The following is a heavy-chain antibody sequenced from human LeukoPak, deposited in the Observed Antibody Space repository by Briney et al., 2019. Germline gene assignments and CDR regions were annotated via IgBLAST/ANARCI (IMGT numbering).Heavy chain of an antibody. CDR1: GGSFSGYY. D-gene: IGHD3-10*01. J-gene: IGHJ5*02. CDR3: ARGLEDYGSGSYYNLHWFDP. V-gene: IGHV4-34*01. Sequence: SETLSLTCAVYGGSFSGYYWSWIRQPPGKGLEGSVEINHSGSTNHNPSLKSRDHISEDTSKNQFSLKLSSVPAADTAVYYCARGLEDYGSGSYYNLHWFDPWGQGTLVTVSS. CDR2: INHSGST.